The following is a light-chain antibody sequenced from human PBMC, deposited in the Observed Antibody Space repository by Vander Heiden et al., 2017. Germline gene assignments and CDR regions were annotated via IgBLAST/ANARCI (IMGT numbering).Light chain of an antibody. CDR2: GAS. Sequence: DIVLTQSPATLSLSPGERATLSCRASQSLSSSYLAWYQQKPVQAPRLLLYGASRRATGIPDRFGGSGSGTDFTLTITRLEPEDFAVYYCQQYGNSRGTFGQGTKVEIK. J-gene: IGKJ1*01. V-gene: IGKV3-20*01. CDR3: QQYGNSRGT. CDR1: QSLSSSY.